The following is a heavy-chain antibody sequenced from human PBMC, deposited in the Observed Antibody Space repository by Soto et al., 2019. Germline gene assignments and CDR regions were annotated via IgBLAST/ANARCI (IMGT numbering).Heavy chain of an antibody. CDR2: INSDGSST. Sequence: EVQLVESGGGLVQPGGSLRLSCAASGFTFSSYWMHWVRQAPGKGLVWVSRINSDGSSTSYADSVKGRFTISRDNAKNTLYLQMNSLRAEDTAVYYCARWGLGGGDYVYRPGRDWGQGTLVTVSS. D-gene: IGHD4-17*01. CDR1: GFTFSSYW. V-gene: IGHV3-74*01. CDR3: ARWGLGGGDYVYRPGRD. J-gene: IGHJ1*01.